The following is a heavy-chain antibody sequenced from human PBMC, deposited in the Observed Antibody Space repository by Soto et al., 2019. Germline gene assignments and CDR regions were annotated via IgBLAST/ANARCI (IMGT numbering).Heavy chain of an antibody. J-gene: IGHJ4*02. Sequence: EAQLLESGGGLIQPGGSLRLSCAASGFTLGTYGMGWVRQAPGKGLEWVSTITGGNTYYAASVKGRFTISRDNSKNTLYLQMSNLRAEDTALYYCAKDKERGGYDSDFDSWGQGTLVTVSS. D-gene: IGHD3-3*01. CDR2: ITGGNT. V-gene: IGHV3-23*01. CDR1: GFTLGTYG. CDR3: AKDKERGGYDSDFDS.